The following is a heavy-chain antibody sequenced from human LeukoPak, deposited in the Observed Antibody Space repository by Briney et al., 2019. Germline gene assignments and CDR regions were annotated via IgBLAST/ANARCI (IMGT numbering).Heavy chain of an antibody. CDR3: ARLYSDILTGLLGGMDV. CDR1: GYSFTSYW. J-gene: IGHJ6*02. V-gene: IGHV5-51*01. CDR2: IYPGDSDT. D-gene: IGHD3-9*01. Sequence: GESLKISCKGSGYSFTSYWIGWVRQMPGKGLEWMGIIYPGDSDTRYSPSFQGQVTISADKSISTAYLQWSSLKASDPAMYYCARLYSDILTGLLGGMDVWGQGTTVTVSS.